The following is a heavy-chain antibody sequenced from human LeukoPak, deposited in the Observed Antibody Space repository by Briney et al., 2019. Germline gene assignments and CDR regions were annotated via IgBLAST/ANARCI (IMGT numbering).Heavy chain of an antibody. CDR1: GGSISSSSYC. CDR2: INHSGST. CDR3: ARGVLVGAYYYYYYMDV. D-gene: IGHD1-26*01. J-gene: IGHJ6*03. Sequence: SETLSLTCTVSGGSISSSSYCWGWIRQPPGKGLEWIGEINHSGSTNYNPSLKSRVTISVDTSKNQFSLKLSSVTAADTAVYYCARGVLVGAYYYYYYMDVWGKGTTVTVSS. V-gene: IGHV4-39*07.